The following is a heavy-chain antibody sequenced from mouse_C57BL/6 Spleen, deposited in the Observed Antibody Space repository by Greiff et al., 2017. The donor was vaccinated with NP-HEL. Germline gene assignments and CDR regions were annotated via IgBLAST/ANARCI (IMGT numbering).Heavy chain of an antibody. D-gene: IGHD4-1*01. Sequence: VQLQESGAELVKPGASVKISCKASGYAFSSYWMNWVKQRPGKGLEGIGQIYPGDGDTNYNGKFKGKATLTADKSSSTAYMQLSSLTSEDSAVYFCARWDQYYFDYWGQGTTLTVSS. CDR1: GYAFSSYW. V-gene: IGHV1-80*01. CDR3: ARWDQYYFDY. J-gene: IGHJ2*01. CDR2: IYPGDGDT.